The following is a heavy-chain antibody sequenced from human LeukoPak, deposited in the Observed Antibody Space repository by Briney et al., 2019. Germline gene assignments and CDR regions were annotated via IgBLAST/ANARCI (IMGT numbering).Heavy chain of an antibody. CDR1: GFTFSSYS. Sequence: GGSLRLSCAASGFTFSSYSMNWVRQAPGKGLEWVSYISSSSSTIYYADSVKGRFTISRDNAKNSLYLQMNSLRAEDTAVYYCARDGWADNTGGRDFDIWGQGTMVTVSS. D-gene: IGHD2-8*02. CDR2: ISSSSSTI. CDR3: ARDGWADNTGGRDFDI. V-gene: IGHV3-48*04. J-gene: IGHJ3*02.